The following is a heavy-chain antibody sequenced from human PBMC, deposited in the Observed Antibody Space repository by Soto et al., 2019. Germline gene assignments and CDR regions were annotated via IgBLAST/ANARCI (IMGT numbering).Heavy chain of an antibody. CDR2: VNHSGNT. CDR1: GGSLSDYL. D-gene: IGHD2-15*01. J-gene: IGHJ4*02. V-gene: IGHV4-34*01. CDR3: ARGRRERRRVVVADL. Sequence: QVQLQQWGAGLLKPSETLSLTCAVYGGSLSDYLWSWIRQPPGKGLEWIGEVNHSGNTNYSPSLKSRVIISTDTTKNQFSLNLNSVTATDTALYFCARGRRERRRVVVADLWGQGTLVSVSS.